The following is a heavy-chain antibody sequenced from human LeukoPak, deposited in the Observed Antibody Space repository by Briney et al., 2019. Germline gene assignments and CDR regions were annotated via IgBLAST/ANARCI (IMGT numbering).Heavy chain of an antibody. J-gene: IGHJ4*02. Sequence: PGGSLRLSCAASGFTFSSYSMNWVRQAPGKGPEWVSSISSSSSYIYYADSVKGRFTISRDNAKNSLYLQMNSLRAEDTAVYYCARGGRTVTTVFDYWGQGTLVTVSS. V-gene: IGHV3-21*01. CDR2: ISSSSSYI. CDR1: GFTFSSYS. CDR3: ARGGRTVTTVFDY. D-gene: IGHD4-17*01.